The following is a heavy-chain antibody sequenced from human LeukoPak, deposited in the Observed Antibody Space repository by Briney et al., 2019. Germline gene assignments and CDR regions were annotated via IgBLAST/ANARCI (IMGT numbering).Heavy chain of an antibody. CDR2: MNPNSGNT. V-gene: IGHV1-8*01. J-gene: IGHJ4*02. CDR3: AKGGGDMGAAGIFDY. D-gene: IGHD6-13*01. CDR1: GYTFTSYD. Sequence: ASVKVSCKASGYTFTSYDINWVRQATGQGLEWMGWMNPNSGNTGYAQKFQGRVTMTRNTSISTAYMELSSLRADDTAVYYCAKGGGDMGAAGIFDYWGQGTLVTVSS.